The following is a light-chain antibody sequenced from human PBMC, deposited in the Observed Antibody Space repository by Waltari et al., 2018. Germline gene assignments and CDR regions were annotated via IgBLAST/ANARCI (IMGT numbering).Light chain of an antibody. CDR3: QHYLRLPVT. J-gene: IGKJ1*01. Sequence: EIVLTPSPGTLSLSPGERATVSCRASESVSRALAWYQQKPGKAPRLLIYGASTRATGIPDRFSGSGSGTDFSLTISRLEPDDFAVYYCQHYLRLPVTFGQGTTVEI. CDR2: GAS. V-gene: IGKV3-20*01. CDR1: ESVSRA.